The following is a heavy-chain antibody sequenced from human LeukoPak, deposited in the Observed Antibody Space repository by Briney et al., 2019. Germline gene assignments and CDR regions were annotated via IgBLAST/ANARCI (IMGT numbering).Heavy chain of an antibody. CDR3: AREDAGGTYSFDY. V-gene: IGHV3-66*01. CDR2: IYTSGIT. Sequence: PGGSLRLSCVVSGFTVSSNFMSWVPQAPGKGPEWVSVIYTSGITYYSDSVRGRFTISRDNSKNPLYLQMDSLPAEDTAVYYCAREDAGGTYSFDYWGQGTLVTVSS. D-gene: IGHD1-26*01. CDR1: GFTVSSNF. J-gene: IGHJ4*02.